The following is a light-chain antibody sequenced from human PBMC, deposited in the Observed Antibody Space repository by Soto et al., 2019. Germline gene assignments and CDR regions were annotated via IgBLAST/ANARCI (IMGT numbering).Light chain of an antibody. CDR2: LNSDGSH. J-gene: IGLJ2*01. Sequence: QLVLTQSPSASASLGASVKLTCTLSSGHSSYTIIWHQQQPEKGPRYLMKLNSDGSHTKGDGIPDRFSCSSSGAERYLTISSLQSEDEADYYCQTWGTGIQVFGGGTQLTVL. V-gene: IGLV4-69*01. CDR3: QTWGTGIQV. CDR1: SGHSSYT.